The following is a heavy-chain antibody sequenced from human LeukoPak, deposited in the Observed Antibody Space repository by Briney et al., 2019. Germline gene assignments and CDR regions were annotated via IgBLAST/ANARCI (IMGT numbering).Heavy chain of an antibody. D-gene: IGHD2-2*01. V-gene: IGHV3-21*01. Sequence: GGSLRLSCAASGFTFSSYSMNWVRQAPGKGLEWVSSISSSSSYIYYADSVKGRFTISRDNAKNSLYLQMNSLRAEDTAVYYCARGKCSSTSCAVQHWGQGTLVTVSS. CDR3: ARGKCSSTSCAVQH. CDR2: ISSSSSYI. J-gene: IGHJ1*01. CDR1: GFTFSSYS.